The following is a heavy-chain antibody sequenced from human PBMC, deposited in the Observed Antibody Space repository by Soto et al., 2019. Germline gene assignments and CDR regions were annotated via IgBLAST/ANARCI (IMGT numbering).Heavy chain of an antibody. Sequence: SETLSLTCAVYGGSFSGYYWSWIRQPPGKGLEWIGEINHSGSTNYNPSLKSRVTISVDTSKNQFSLKLSSVTAADTAVYYCARGVVMGELSFDYWGQGTLVTVSS. CDR3: ARGVVMGELSFDY. V-gene: IGHV4-34*01. J-gene: IGHJ4*02. CDR2: INHSGST. CDR1: GGSFSGYY. D-gene: IGHD3-16*02.